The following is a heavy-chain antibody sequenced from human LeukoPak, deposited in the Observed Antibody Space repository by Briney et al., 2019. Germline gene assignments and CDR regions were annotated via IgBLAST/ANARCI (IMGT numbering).Heavy chain of an antibody. D-gene: IGHD6-19*01. Sequence: ASVKLSCKASQYTFTNYYIHWVRQAPGQGLEWMGIINPSRGSTAYAQMFQGRLTMTRDTSTSTVYMELSSLRSEDTAVYYCARTPLAGTGYFDYWGQGTLVTVSS. V-gene: IGHV1-46*01. CDR3: ARTPLAGTGYFDY. CDR1: QYTFTNYY. CDR2: INPSRGST. J-gene: IGHJ4*02.